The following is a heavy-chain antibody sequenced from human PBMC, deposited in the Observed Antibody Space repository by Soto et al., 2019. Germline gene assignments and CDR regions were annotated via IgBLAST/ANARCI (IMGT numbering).Heavy chain of an antibody. CDR1: GGSFRNYY. CDR2: VNHSGEA. CDR3: TRAKRFTRSWFDP. V-gene: IGHV4-34*02. D-gene: IGHD3-10*01. J-gene: IGHJ5*02. Sequence: QVELQQWGPGLLKPSETLSLTCGVYGGSFRNYYWSWVRQPPGKGLEWIGEVNHSGEATYNPSLQSRITISLDTSNNQFSPKMTSVTAADTAMYFCTRAKRFTRSWFDPWGQGTQDPVSS.